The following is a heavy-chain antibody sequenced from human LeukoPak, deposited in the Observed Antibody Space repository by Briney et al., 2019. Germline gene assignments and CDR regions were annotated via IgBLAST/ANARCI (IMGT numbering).Heavy chain of an antibody. CDR3: AKDGTGGYYYLDY. CDR1: GFTFSSHG. Sequence: GGSLRLSCSASGFTFSSHGMHWVRQAPGMGLEWVALILYDGSNEYYADSVQGRFTISRDSSRNTLYLQMNSLRAEDTAVYYCAKDGTGGYYYLDYWGQGTLVTVSS. J-gene: IGHJ4*02. CDR2: ILYDGSNE. V-gene: IGHV3-30*18. D-gene: IGHD3-22*01.